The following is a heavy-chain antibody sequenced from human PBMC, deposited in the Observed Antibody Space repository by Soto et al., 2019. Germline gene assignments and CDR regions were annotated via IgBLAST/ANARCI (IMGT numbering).Heavy chain of an antibody. V-gene: IGHV2-5*01. J-gene: IGHJ5*02. CDR2: IFWNDDK. CDR1: GFSLSTSGMG. Sequence: QITLKESGPTLVKPTQTLTLTCTFSGFSLSTSGMGVAWIRQPPGKALEWLALIFWNDDKHYSPSLKSRLTTTKYTTKNQVVLTMTSMDPLDTATYYCAHRQLSHDRSLNWFDPWGHGTRVTVSS. CDR3: AHRQLSHDRSLNWFDP. D-gene: IGHD3-22*01.